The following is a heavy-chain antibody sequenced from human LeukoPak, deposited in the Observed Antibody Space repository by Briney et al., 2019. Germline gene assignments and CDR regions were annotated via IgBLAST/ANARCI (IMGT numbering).Heavy chain of an antibody. V-gene: IGHV1-2*02. CDR2: INPNSGGT. CDR1: GYTFTGYY. J-gene: IGHJ5*02. Sequence: GESLKISCKASGYTFTGYYMHWVRQAPGQGLEWMGWINPNSGGTNYAQKFQGRVTMPRDTSISTAYMELSRLRSDDTAVYYCARDLPSSGYYYWFDPWGQGTLVTVSS. D-gene: IGHD3-22*01. CDR3: ARDLPSSGYYYWFDP.